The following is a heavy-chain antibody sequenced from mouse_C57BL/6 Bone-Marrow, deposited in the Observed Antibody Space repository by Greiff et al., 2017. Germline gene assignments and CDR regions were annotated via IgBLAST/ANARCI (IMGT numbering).Heavy chain of an antibody. CDR2: IYPRSGNT. CDR1: GYTFTSYG. CDR3: ARNHYYGSRGYFDY. Sequence: VQLQQSGAELARPGASVKLSCKASGYTFTSYGISWVKQRTGQGLEWIGEIYPRSGNTYYNEKFKGKATLTADKSSSTAYMELRSLTSEDSAVYFCARNHYYGSRGYFDYWGQGTTLTVSS. D-gene: IGHD1-1*01. J-gene: IGHJ2*01. V-gene: IGHV1-81*01.